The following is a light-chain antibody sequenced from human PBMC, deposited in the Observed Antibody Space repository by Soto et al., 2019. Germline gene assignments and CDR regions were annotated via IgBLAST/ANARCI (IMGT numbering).Light chain of an antibody. J-gene: IGKJ5*01. CDR1: QSLLHSNGYNY. Sequence: DIVMPQSPLSLHVTPGEAASISCRSSQSLLHSNGYNYVDWYLQKAGQSPHLLIYLGSNRASGVPDRFSGSGSVTYFTLKISRVEAEDVGVYYCMQGTHWPPITFGQGTRLEIK. CDR2: LGS. V-gene: IGKV2-28*01. CDR3: MQGTHWPPIT.